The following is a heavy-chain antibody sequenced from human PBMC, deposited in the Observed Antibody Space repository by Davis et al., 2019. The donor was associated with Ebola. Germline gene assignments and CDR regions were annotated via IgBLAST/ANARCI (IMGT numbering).Heavy chain of an antibody. CDR1: GGSISSYY. V-gene: IGHV4-59*04. Sequence: SETLSLTCTVSGGSISSYYWSWIRQPPGKGLEWIGYIYYSGSTYYNPSLKSRVTISVDTSKNQFSLKLSSVTAADTAVYYCARRYGGRYWGQGTLVTVSS. J-gene: IGHJ4*02. CDR2: IYYSGST. CDR3: ARRYGGRY. D-gene: IGHD4-23*01.